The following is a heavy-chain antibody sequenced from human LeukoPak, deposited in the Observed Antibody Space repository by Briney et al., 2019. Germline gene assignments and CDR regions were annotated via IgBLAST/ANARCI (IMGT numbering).Heavy chain of an antibody. CDR2: IRYDGSNK. V-gene: IGHV3-30*02. CDR3: AKESYDFWSGLDY. Sequence: GGSLRLSCAASGFTFSSYGMHWVRQAPGKGLEWVAFIRYDGSNKYYADSVKGRFTISRDNSKNTLYLQMNSLRAEGTAVYYCAKESYDFWSGLDYWGQGTPVTVSS. J-gene: IGHJ4*02. D-gene: IGHD3-3*01. CDR1: GFTFSSYG.